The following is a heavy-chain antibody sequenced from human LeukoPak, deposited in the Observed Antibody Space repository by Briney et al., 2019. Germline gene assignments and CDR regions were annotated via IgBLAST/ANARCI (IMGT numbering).Heavy chain of an antibody. CDR3: ARGPGYCSSTSCYYYGMDV. V-gene: IGHV4-34*01. D-gene: IGHD2-2*01. J-gene: IGHJ6*02. CDR1: GGSFNGYY. CDR2: INHSGST. Sequence: SETLSLTCAVYGGSFNGYYWSWIRQPPGKGLEWIGEINHSGSTNYNPSLKSRVTITVDTSKNQFSLKLSSVTAADTAVYYCARGPGYCSSTSCYYYGMDVWGQGTTVTVSS.